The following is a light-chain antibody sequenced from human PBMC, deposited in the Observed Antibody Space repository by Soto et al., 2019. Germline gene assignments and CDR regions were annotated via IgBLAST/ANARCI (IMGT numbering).Light chain of an antibody. Sequence: DIQMTQSSSSPSASVGDRVTIPCRASQSISSYLNWYQQKPGKAPKLLIYAASSLQSGVPSRFSGSGSGTDFTLTISSLQPEDFATYYCQQSYSTPRTFGGGTKVDIK. J-gene: IGKJ4*01. CDR1: QSISSY. V-gene: IGKV1-39*01. CDR3: QQSYSTPRT. CDR2: AAS.